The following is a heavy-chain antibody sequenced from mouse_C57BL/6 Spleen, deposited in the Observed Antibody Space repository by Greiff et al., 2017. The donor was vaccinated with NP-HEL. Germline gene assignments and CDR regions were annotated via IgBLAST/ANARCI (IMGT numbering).Heavy chain of an antibody. D-gene: IGHD1-1*01. J-gene: IGHJ2*01. CDR1: GFTFSSYG. V-gene: IGHV5-6*01. Sequence: EVKVVESGGDLVKPGGSLKLSCAASGFTFSSYGMSWVRQTPDKRLEWVATISSGGSYTYYPDSVKGRFTISRDNAKNTLYLQMSSLKSEDTAMYYCARLAYYYGSSYRDYFDYWGQGTTLTVSS. CDR2: ISSGGSYT. CDR3: ARLAYYYGSSYRDYFDY.